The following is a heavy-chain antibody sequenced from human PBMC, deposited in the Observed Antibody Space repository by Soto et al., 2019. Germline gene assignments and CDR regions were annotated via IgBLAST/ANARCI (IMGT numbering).Heavy chain of an antibody. D-gene: IGHD2-8*01. V-gene: IGHV4-59*01. CDR3: ARDAGVGYYYYYYMDV. CDR1: GGSISSDY. Sequence: PSETLSLTCTVSGGSISSDYWSWIRQPPGKGLEWIGYIYYSGSTNYNPSLKSRVTISVDTSKNQFSLKLSSVTAADTAVYYCARDAGVGYYYYYYMDVWGKGTTVTVSS. CDR2: IYYSGST. J-gene: IGHJ6*03.